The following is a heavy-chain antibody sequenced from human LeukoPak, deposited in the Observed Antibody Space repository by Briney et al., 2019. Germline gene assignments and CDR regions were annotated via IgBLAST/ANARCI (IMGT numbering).Heavy chain of an antibody. Sequence: GGSLRLSCAASGFTFRDYAMSWVRQAPGKGLEWVSAISGSGGSTYYADSVKGRFTISRDNSKNTLYLQMNSLRAEDTAVYYCAKNAKFDIVVVPAALPHFQHWGQGTLVTVSS. CDR1: GFTFRDYA. CDR2: ISGSGGST. CDR3: AKNAKFDIVVVPAALPHFQH. D-gene: IGHD2-2*02. V-gene: IGHV3-23*01. J-gene: IGHJ1*01.